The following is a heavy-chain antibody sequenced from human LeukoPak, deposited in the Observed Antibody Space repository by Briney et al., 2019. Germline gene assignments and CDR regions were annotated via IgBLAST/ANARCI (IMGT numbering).Heavy chain of an antibody. CDR3: VKITSVTGGDC. J-gene: IGHJ4*02. CDR1: GFTFSAYA. D-gene: IGHD1-1*01. Sequence: GGSLRLSCSASGFTFSAYAMYWVRQAPGKGLEYVSGISNNGGSSFYADSVKGRFTISRDNSKSTLYLQMSSLRAEDTAVYYCVKITSVTGGDCWGQGTRLTVSS. CDR2: ISNNGGSS. V-gene: IGHV3-64D*09.